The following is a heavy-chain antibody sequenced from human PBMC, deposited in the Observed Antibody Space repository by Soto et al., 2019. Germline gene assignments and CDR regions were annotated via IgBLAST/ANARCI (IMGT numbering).Heavy chain of an antibody. D-gene: IGHD6-6*01. CDR1: GGSISSSSYY. CDR3: ARHDSSSFSPPWFDP. Sequence: PSETLSLTCAVSGGSISSSSYYWGVIRQPPGQGLEWIGRIYYSGSTYYNPSLKSRVTISVDTCKNHFSLKLSSVTAADTAVYYCARHDSSSFSPPWFDPWGQGTLVTVSS. J-gene: IGHJ5*02. V-gene: IGHV4-39*01. CDR2: IYYSGST.